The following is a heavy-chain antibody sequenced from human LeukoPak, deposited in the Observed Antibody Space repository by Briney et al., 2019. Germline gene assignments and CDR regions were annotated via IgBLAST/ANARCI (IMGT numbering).Heavy chain of an antibody. J-gene: IGHJ4*02. CDR2: IYYSGST. Sequence: PSETLSLTCTVSGASISSSDRYWGWIRQPPGKGLEWIGSIYYSGSTYYNPSLKSRVTISVDTSKNQFSLKLSSVTAADTAVYYCASSMVRGVGTFDYWGQGTLVTVSS. CDR1: GASISSSDRY. CDR3: ASSMVRGVGTFDY. D-gene: IGHD3-10*01. V-gene: IGHV4-39*01.